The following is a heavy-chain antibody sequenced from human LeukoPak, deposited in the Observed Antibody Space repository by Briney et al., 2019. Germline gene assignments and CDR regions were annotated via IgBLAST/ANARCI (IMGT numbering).Heavy chain of an antibody. CDR3: AKAQHTAMVRHGDF. V-gene: IGHV3-23*01. CDR2: ISGSGGNT. CDR1: GFTLTRYA. J-gene: IGHJ4*02. Sequence: RGSLRPSPAASGFTLTRYAMSCVRQSPGKGLEWGSAISGSGGNTYKAASAKGRSPIYRESSKTTPHLQRTSLRAEAPPVYYCAKAQHTAMVRHGDFGGRGTLVPVSS. D-gene: IGHD5-18*01.